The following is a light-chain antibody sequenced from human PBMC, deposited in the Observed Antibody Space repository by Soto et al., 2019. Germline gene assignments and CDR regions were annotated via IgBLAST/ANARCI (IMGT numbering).Light chain of an antibody. CDR1: SSDVGGYNY. Sequence: QSALTQPPSASGSPGQSVTISCTGTSSDVGGYNYVSWYQQHPGKAPKLMIYEVSKRPSGVPDRFSGSKSGNTASLTVSGLQAEDVADYYCSSYAGSNNFGVFGTGTKVTVL. CDR2: EVS. V-gene: IGLV2-8*01. CDR3: SSYAGSNNFGV. J-gene: IGLJ1*01.